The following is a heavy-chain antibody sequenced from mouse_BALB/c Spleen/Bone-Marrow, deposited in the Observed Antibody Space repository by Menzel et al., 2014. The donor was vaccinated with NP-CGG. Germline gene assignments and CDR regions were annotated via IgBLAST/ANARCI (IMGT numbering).Heavy chain of an antibody. D-gene: IGHD2-4*01. V-gene: IGHV5-9-1*01. CDR1: GFTFSSYA. CDR2: ISSGGSYT. CDR3: ARHGITRLLDY. J-gene: IGHJ2*01. Sequence: EVMLVESGGGLVKPGGSLKLSCAASGFTFSSYAMSWVRQTPGKGLEWVATISSGGSYTYYPDSVKGRFTISRDNAKNTLYLQMSSLRSEDTAMYYCARHGITRLLDYWGQGTTLTVSS.